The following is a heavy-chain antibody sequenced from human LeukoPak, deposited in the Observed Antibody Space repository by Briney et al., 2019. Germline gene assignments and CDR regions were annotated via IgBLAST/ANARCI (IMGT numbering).Heavy chain of an antibody. D-gene: IGHD6-13*01. CDR2: ISSSSSYI. CDR3: AREGSSWYGRGDNWFDP. Sequence: NPGGSLRLSCAASGFTFSSYSMNWVRQAPGKGLEWVSSISSSSSYIYYADSVKGRFTISRDNAKNSLYLQMNSLRVEDTAVYYCAREGSSWYGRGDNWFDPWGQGTLVTVSS. V-gene: IGHV3-21*01. CDR1: GFTFSSYS. J-gene: IGHJ5*02.